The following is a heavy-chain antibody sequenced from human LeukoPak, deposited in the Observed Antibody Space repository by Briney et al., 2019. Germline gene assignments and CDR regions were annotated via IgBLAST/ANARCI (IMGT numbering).Heavy chain of an antibody. CDR3: ARGKAAAGYSSGWMADYYYYYYMDV. CDR1: GGSISSYY. J-gene: IGHJ6*03. CDR2: IYYSGST. Sequence: SETLSLTCTVSGGSISSYYWSWIRQPPGKGLEWIGYIYYSGSTNYNPSLKSRVTISVDTSKNQFSLKLSSVTAADTAVYCCARGKAAAGYSSGWMADYYYYYYMDVWGKGTTVTVSS. V-gene: IGHV4-59*01. D-gene: IGHD6-19*01.